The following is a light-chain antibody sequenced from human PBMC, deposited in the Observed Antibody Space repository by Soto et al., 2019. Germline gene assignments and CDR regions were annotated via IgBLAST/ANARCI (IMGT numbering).Light chain of an antibody. J-gene: IGKJ4*01. CDR2: GAS. Sequence: EIVLTQSPGTLSLSPGERATLSCRASQSVSSSYLAWYQQKPGQAPRLLIYGASSRATGIPDRFSGSGSGTEFTLTISRLEPEDVAVYYCQQYGSSPPGLTFGGGTKVEIK. CDR3: QQYGSSPPGLT. CDR1: QSVSSSY. V-gene: IGKV3-20*01.